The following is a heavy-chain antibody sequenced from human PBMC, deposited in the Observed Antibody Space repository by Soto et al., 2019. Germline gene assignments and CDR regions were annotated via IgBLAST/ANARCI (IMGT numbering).Heavy chain of an antibody. Sequence: SVKATCKAPGGTFSCKTICWAQQAPGQGLEWMGRIIPILGIANYAQKFQGRVTITADKSTSTAYMELSSLRSEDTAVYYCARDCSGGSCYSWGQGTLVTVSS. CDR1: GGTFSCKT. J-gene: IGHJ4*02. D-gene: IGHD2-15*01. CDR2: IIPILGIA. V-gene: IGHV1-69*04. CDR3: ARDCSGGSCYS.